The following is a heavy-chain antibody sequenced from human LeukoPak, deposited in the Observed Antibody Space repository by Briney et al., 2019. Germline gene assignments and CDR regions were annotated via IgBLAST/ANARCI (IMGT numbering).Heavy chain of an antibody. Sequence: PGGSLRLSCAASGFTISNYAMSWVRQAPGKGLEWVSSITSGASTYDTDSVKGRITFSRDRSKNTLYLQMTSLRGDDTAVYYCAKGRDGSLYSSIDYWGQGTLVTVSS. D-gene: IGHD1-26*01. J-gene: IGHJ4*02. V-gene: IGHV3-23*01. CDR1: GFTISNYA. CDR2: ITSGAST. CDR3: AKGRDGSLYSSIDY.